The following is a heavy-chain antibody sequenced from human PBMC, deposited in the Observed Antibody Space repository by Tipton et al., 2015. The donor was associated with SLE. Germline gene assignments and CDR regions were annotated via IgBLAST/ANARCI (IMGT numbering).Heavy chain of an antibody. D-gene: IGHD6-13*01. CDR1: GFTFSSYS. V-gene: IGHV3-23*01. J-gene: IGHJ2*01. Sequence: SLRLSCAASGFTFSSYSMSWVRQAPGKGLEWVSAISGSGGSTYYADSVKGRFTISRDNSKNTLYLQMNSLRAEDTAVYYCAKDSRAYSSRGEYFDLWGRGTLVTVSS. CDR2: ISGSGGST. CDR3: AKDSRAYSSRGEYFDL.